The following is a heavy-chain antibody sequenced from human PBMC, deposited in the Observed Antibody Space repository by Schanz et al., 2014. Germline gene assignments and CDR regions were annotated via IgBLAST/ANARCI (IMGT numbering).Heavy chain of an antibody. V-gene: IGHV3-11*05. J-gene: IGHJ4*01. CDR3: AREQIMAAAGLVDY. D-gene: IGHD6-13*01. Sequence: VQLLESVGGLVQPGGSLRLSCAASGFTFSDYYMSWIRQAPGKGLEWVSYISGTTTYTNYADSVKGRFTISRDNAKNSLYLQMNSLRAEDTAVYYCAREQIMAAAGLVDYWGHGTLXTVSS. CDR2: ISGTTTYT. CDR1: GFTFSDYY.